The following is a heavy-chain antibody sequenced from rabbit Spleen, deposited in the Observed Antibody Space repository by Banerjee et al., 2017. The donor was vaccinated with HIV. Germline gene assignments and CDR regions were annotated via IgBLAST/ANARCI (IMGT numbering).Heavy chain of an antibody. D-gene: IGHD6-1*01. CDR3: AREKSGVYGYDL. CDR1: GFDLSNYYY. J-gene: IGHJ4*01. Sequence: QTLEESGGDLVKPGASLTLTCTASGFDLSNYYYIYWVRQAPGKGLEWIACIYTGSSGDTYYASWAKGRFTISKTSSTTVTLHMTSLTAADTATYFCAREKSGVYGYDLWGPGTLVTVS. V-gene: IGHV1S40*01. CDR2: IYTGSSGDT.